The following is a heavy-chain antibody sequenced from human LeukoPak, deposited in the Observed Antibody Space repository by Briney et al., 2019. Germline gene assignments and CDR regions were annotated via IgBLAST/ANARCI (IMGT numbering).Heavy chain of an antibody. D-gene: IGHD2-2*02. CDR2: ISGSGGST. CDR3: XXXXXXXXXDLYDGFDY. V-gene: IGHV3-23*01. CDR1: GFTFSSYA. J-gene: IGHJ4*02. Sequence: GGSLRLSCAASGFTFSSYAMSWVRQAPGKGLEWVSAISGSGGSTYYADSVKGRFTISRDNSKNTLYLQMNSLRAEDTAVYYCXXXXXXXXXDLYDGFDYWGQGTLVTVSS.